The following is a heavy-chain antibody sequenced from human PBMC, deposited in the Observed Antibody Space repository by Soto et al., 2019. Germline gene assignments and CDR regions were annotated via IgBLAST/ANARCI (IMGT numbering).Heavy chain of an antibody. CDR1: GYSFTGHY. CDR2: VNLNTGGT. V-gene: IGHV1-2*02. Sequence: QVQHVQSGAEVKKPGDSVKVSGKASGYSFTGHYMHWVRRAPGQGLEWMGWVNLNTGGTDYAQEFQGRVTMTTATSIRTVYLEVTRLKFDDTAIYYCARDPSSFLGRVYGMDVWGQGTAVTVSS. J-gene: IGHJ6*02. CDR3: ARDPSSFLGRVYGMDV.